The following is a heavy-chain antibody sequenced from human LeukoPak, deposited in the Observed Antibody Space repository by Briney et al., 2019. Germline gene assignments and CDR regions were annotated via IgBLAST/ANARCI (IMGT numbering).Heavy chain of an antibody. CDR3: ARDWNDEYFDY. Sequence: SETLSLTCTVSAGSISTYYWSCLRQPAGKGLEWIGRICTSGSTNYNPSLKSRVTISVDTSKNQFSLKLSSVTAADTAVYYCARDWNDEYFDYWGQGTLVTVSS. CDR1: AGSISTYY. V-gene: IGHV4-4*07. CDR2: ICTSGST. D-gene: IGHD1-1*01. J-gene: IGHJ4*02.